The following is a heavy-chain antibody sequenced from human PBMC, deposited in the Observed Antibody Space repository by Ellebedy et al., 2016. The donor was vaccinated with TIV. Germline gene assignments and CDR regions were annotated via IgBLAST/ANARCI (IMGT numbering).Heavy chain of an antibody. CDR2: ISYDGSNK. Sequence: PGGSLRLSCAASGFTFSNYGMHWVRQAPGKGLEWVSVISYDGSNKYYADSVKGRFTISRENSKNTLYVQMNSLRAEDTAVYYCAKVADYYHDSSGFPDNWGQGTLVTVSS. CDR1: GFTFSNYG. V-gene: IGHV3-30*18. J-gene: IGHJ4*02. D-gene: IGHD3-22*01. CDR3: AKVADYYHDSSGFPDN.